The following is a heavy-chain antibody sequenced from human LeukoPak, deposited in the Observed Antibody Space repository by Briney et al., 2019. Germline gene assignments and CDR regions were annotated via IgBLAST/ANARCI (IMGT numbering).Heavy chain of an antibody. Sequence: ASVKVSCEASGYTFTGYYMHWVRQAPGQGLEWMGWINPNSGGTNYAQKFQGRVTMTRDTSISTAYMELSRLRSDDTAVYYCARDQKGEFHFDYWGQGTLVTVSS. CDR1: GYTFTGYY. V-gene: IGHV1-2*02. CDR3: ARDQKGEFHFDY. CDR2: INPNSGGT. D-gene: IGHD3-16*01. J-gene: IGHJ4*02.